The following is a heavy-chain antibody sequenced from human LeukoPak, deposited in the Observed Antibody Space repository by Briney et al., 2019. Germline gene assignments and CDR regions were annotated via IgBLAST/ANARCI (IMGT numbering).Heavy chain of an antibody. D-gene: IGHD2-15*01. V-gene: IGHV3-30*04. Sequence: GRSLRLSCAAPGFTFSSYAMHWVRQAPGMGLEWVAVISYDGSNKYFADSVKGRWSISRDNSKNTLYLQMDSLRTEDTAVYYCARDQIGYCSGGSCYTFEYWGQGTLVSVSS. J-gene: IGHJ4*02. CDR1: GFTFSSYA. CDR3: ARDQIGYCSGGSCYTFEY. CDR2: ISYDGSNK.